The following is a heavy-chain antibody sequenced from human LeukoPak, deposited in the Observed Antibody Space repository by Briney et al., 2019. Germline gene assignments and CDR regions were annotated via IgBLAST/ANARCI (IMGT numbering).Heavy chain of an antibody. CDR1: GDSLSSHY. CDR3: ARNVGWYTYDT. D-gene: IGHD6-19*01. Sequence: SETLSLTCSVSGDSLSSHYWSWIRQPPGKGLGWIGYIHGSGSTHYDPSLRSRVTISEDTSKNQFYLDVTPVTAADTALYYCARNVGWYTYDTWGQGILVTVSS. V-gene: IGHV4-59*08. J-gene: IGHJ5*02. CDR2: IHGSGST.